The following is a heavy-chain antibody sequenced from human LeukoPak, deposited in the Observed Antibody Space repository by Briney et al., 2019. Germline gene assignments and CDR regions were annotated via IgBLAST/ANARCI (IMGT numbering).Heavy chain of an antibody. Sequence: PGGSLRLSCAASGFTFSDYYMSWIRQAPGKGLEWVSYISSSGTTIYYADSVKGRFTISRDNAKNSLYLQMNSLRAEDTAIYSCARPRLEYCSGGSCFDAFDIWGQGAMVTVSS. D-gene: IGHD2-15*01. V-gene: IGHV3-11*01. CDR3: ARPRLEYCSGGSCFDAFDI. CDR1: GFTFSDYY. CDR2: ISSSGTTI. J-gene: IGHJ3*02.